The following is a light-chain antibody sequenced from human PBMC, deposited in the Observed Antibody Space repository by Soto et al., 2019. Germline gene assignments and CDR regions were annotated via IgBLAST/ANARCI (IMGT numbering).Light chain of an antibody. J-gene: IGKJ1*01. Sequence: DIQMIQTPSSLSASVGDRVTITCRASQKIRNYLNWYQQRPGKAPKLLLSAASSLQSGVPSRFSGSGSGTDCTLTISSLKPEDFSTYYCQQSYSTPPWTLGQGPKVEIK. CDR2: AAS. V-gene: IGKV1-39*01. CDR3: QQSYSTPPWT. CDR1: QKIRNY.